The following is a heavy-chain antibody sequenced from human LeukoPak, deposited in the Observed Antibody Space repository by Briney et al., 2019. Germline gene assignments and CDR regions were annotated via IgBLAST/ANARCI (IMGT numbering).Heavy chain of an antibody. CDR1: GFTFSSYE. CDR2: ISSSGSTI. Sequence: GGSLRLSCAASGFTFSSYEMNWVRQAPGKGLEWVSYISSSGSTIYYADSVKGRFTISRDNAKNSLYLQMNSLRAEDTAVYYCARSGGVRSPDYSGNSGAFDIWGQGTMVTVSS. CDR3: ARSGGVRSPDYSGNSGAFDI. J-gene: IGHJ3*02. V-gene: IGHV3-48*03. D-gene: IGHD4-23*01.